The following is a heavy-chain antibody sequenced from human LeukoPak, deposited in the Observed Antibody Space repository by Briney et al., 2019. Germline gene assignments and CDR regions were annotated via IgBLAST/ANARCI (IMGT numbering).Heavy chain of an antibody. Sequence: GGSLRLSCAASGFTFSNYWMSWVRQAPGKGLEWVANIKQDGSEKYYVDSVKGRFTISRDNAKNSLYLQMNSLRAEDTAVYYCARPISGAGGYWGQGTLVTVSS. CDR2: IKQDGSEK. D-gene: IGHD7-27*01. J-gene: IGHJ4*02. CDR1: GFTFSNYW. CDR3: ARPISGAGGY. V-gene: IGHV3-7*01.